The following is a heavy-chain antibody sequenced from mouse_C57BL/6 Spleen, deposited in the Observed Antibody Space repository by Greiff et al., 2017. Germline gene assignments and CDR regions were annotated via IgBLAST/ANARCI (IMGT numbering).Heavy chain of an antibody. CDR3: ARPSYGRDY. CDR2: IDPSDSYT. V-gene: IGHV1-59*01. D-gene: IGHD1-1*01. CDR1: GYTFTSYW. Sequence: QVQLQQPGAELVRPGTSVKLSCKASGYTFTSYWMHWVKQRPGQGLEWIGVIDPSDSYTNYNQKFKGKATLTVDTSSSTAYMQLSSLTSEDSAVYYCARPSYGRDYWGQGTTLTVSS. J-gene: IGHJ2*01.